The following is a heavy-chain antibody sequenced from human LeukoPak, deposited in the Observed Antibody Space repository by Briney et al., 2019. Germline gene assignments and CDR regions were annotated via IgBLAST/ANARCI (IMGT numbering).Heavy chain of an antibody. CDR2: ISAYNGNT. Sequence: ASVKVSCKASGYTFTSYGISWVRQAPGQGLEWMGWISAYNGNTNYAQKLQGRVTMTTDTSTSTAYMELRSLRSDDTAVYYCARDRGPRCGDYDYPTDYWGQGTLVTVSS. CDR3: ARDRGPRCGDYDYPTDY. V-gene: IGHV1-18*04. D-gene: IGHD4-17*01. J-gene: IGHJ4*02. CDR1: GYTFTSYG.